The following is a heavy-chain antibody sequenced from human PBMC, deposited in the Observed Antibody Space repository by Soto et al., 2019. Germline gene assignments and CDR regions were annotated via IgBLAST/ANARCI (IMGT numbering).Heavy chain of an antibody. J-gene: IGHJ4*02. D-gene: IGHD6-19*01. CDR2: IIPILGIA. CDR3: AREDSSGTGGY. Sequence: QVPLVQSGAEVKKPGSSVKVSCKASGGTFSSYTISWVRQAPGQGLEWMGRIIPILGIANYAQKFQGRVTITADKSTSTAYMELSSLRSEDTAVYYCAREDSSGTGGYWGQGTLVTVSS. V-gene: IGHV1-69*08. CDR1: GGTFSSYT.